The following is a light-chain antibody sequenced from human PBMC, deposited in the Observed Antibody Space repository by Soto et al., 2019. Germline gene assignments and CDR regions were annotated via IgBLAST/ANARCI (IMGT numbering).Light chain of an antibody. Sequence: EIVMTQSPATLSVSPGERATLSCRASQSVSSNLAWYQQKPGQAPRLLIYGASTRATGIPARFSGSGSGTEFTRTTSSLQSADFAVYYCQQYNNLPPWTCGHGPKVEI. CDR1: QSVSSN. CDR2: GAS. J-gene: IGKJ1*01. CDR3: QQYNNLPPWT. V-gene: IGKV3-15*01.